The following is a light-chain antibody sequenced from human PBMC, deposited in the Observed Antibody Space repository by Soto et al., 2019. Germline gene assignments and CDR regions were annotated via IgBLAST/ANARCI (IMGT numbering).Light chain of an antibody. Sequence: VLTQSLGTLSLSPRERATHSCRDSQSVSSSYLAWYQQKLGQAPRLLIYCASSRATGIPDRFSGSGSGTDFTLTISRLEPEDFAVYYCQQYGSSPPRTFGQGTQLEIK. J-gene: IGKJ5*01. CDR3: QQYGSSPPRT. CDR1: QSVSSSY. CDR2: CAS. V-gene: IGKV3-20*01.